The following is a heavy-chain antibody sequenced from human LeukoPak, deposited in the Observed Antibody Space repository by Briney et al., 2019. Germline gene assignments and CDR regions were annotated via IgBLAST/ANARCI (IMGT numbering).Heavy chain of an antibody. D-gene: IGHD3-10*01. V-gene: IGHV4-59*12. J-gene: IGHJ4*02. CDR2: SGST. Sequence: SETLSLTCTVSGGSISNYHWSWIRLPPGKGLEWIGYSGSTNYNPSLKSRVTISVDTSKNQFSLKLSSVTAADTAVYYCARVSRRFGEYPFDYWGQGTLVTVSS. CDR1: GGSISNYH. CDR3: ARVSRRFGEYPFDY.